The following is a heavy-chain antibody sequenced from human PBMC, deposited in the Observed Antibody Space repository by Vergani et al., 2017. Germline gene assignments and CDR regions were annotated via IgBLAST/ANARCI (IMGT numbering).Heavy chain of an antibody. D-gene: IGHD6-6*01. CDR2: IYYSGST. V-gene: IGHV4-30-4*08. Sequence: QVQLQESGPGLVKPPGTLSLTCAVYGGSFSGYYWSWIRQPPGKGLEWIGYIYYSGSTYYNPSLKSRVTISVDTSKNQFSLKLSSVTAADTAVYYCARGSWQLVSGDYFDYWGQGTLVTVSS. CDR3: ARGSWQLVSGDYFDY. CDR1: GGSFSGYY. J-gene: IGHJ4*02.